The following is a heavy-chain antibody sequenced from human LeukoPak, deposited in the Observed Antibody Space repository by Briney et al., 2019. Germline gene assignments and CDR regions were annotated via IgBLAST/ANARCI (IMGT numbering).Heavy chain of an antibody. Sequence: EASVKVSCKASGYTFTNYNINWVRQAPGQGLEWMGWISTYNGNTNYAQKFQVRVTMTTDTSTSTAYMELRSLRSDDTAVYYCARDGPKESDAFDIWGQGTMVTVSS. CDR2: ISTYNGNT. CDR1: GYTFTNYN. J-gene: IGHJ3*02. CDR3: ARDGPKESDAFDI. V-gene: IGHV1-18*01.